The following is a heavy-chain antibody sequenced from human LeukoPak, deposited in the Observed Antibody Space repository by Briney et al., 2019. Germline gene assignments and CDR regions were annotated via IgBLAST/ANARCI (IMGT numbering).Heavy chain of an antibody. CDR3: ARGSYYYGSGSYYNPVPFDY. Sequence: PSETLSLTCAVYGGSFSGYYWSWIRQPPGKGLEWIGEINHSGSTNYNPSLKSRVTISVDTSKNQFSLKLSSVTAADTAVYYCARGSYYYGSGSYYNPVPFDYWGQGTLVTVSS. CDR2: INHSGST. D-gene: IGHD3-10*01. J-gene: IGHJ4*02. CDR1: GGSFSGYY. V-gene: IGHV4-34*01.